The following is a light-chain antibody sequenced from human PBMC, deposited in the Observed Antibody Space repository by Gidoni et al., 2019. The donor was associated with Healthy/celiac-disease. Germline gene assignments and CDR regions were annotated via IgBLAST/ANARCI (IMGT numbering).Light chain of an antibody. CDR3: QQYYSTPGT. CDR1: QSVLYSSNNKNY. J-gene: IGKJ3*01. Sequence: DLVITQSPDFLAVSLGERATINCKSSQSVLYSSNNKNYLAWYQQKPGQPPKLLIYWASTRESGVPDRFSGSGSGTDFTLTISSLQAEDVAVYYCQQYYSTPGTFGPGTKVDIK. CDR2: WAS. V-gene: IGKV4-1*01.